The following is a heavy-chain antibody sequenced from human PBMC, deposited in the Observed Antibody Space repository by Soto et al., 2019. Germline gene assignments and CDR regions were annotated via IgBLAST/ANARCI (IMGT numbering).Heavy chain of an antibody. Sequence: QVHLVQSGAEVKKPGASVKVSCKGSGYAFTTYGITWVRQAPGQGLEWMGWISAHNGNTNYAQKLPGRVTVTRHTSTSTAYMELRSLRSDATAVYYCARGRYGDYWGQGALVTVSS. V-gene: IGHV1-18*01. J-gene: IGHJ4*02. CDR3: ARGRYGDY. D-gene: IGHD1-1*01. CDR2: ISAHNGNT. CDR1: GYAFTTYG.